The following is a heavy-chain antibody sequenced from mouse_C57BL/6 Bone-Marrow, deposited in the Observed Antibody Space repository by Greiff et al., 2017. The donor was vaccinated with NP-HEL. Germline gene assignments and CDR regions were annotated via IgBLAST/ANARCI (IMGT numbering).Heavy chain of an antibody. Sequence: QVQLKQPGTELVKPGASVKLSCKASGYTFTSYWMHWVKQRPGQGLEWIGNINPSNGGTNYNEKFKGKATLTADKSSSTAYMELRSLTSEDSAVYFCARSTTTVVAEAYWGQGTLVTVSA. V-gene: IGHV1-53*01. J-gene: IGHJ3*01. CDR3: ARSTTTVVAEAY. D-gene: IGHD1-1*01. CDR1: GYTFTSYW. CDR2: INPSNGGT.